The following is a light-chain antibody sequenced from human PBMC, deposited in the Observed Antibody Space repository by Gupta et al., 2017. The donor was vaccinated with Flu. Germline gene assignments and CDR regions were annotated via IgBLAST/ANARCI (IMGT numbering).Light chain of an antibody. CDR1: SSAVGGYNY. CDR2: DVS. J-gene: IGLJ2*01. CDR3: SSYTSSSTLV. Sequence: QSTLTQPASVSGSPGQSITISCTGTSSAVGGYNYVSWYRQHPGKAPKLMIYDVSNRPSGVSNRFSASKSGNTASLTISGRQAEDEADYYCSSYTSSSTLVFGGGTKLTVL. V-gene: IGLV2-14*01.